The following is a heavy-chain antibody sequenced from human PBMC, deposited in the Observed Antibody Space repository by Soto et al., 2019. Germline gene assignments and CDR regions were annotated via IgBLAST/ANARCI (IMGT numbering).Heavy chain of an antibody. D-gene: IGHD4-17*01. CDR2: IKEDGSEK. CDR1: GFTLSNFW. V-gene: IGHV3-7*03. CDR3: ASYRTVGC. J-gene: IGHJ4*02. Sequence: EVQLVESGGGLVQPGGSLRLSCAASGFTLSNFWMSWVRQAPGKGLEWVASIKEDGSEKTYVDSVKGRFTISRDNAQNSLYLQMNRLRVDDAAVYYCASYRTVGCWGQGTPVIGSS.